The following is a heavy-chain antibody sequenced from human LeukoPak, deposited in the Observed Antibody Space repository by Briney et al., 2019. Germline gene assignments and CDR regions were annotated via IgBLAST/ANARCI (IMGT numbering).Heavy chain of an antibody. CDR2: IYHSGST. D-gene: IGHD6-13*01. Sequence: PSETLSLTCTVSGYSISSGYYWGWIRPPPGKGLEWIGSIYHSGSTYYNPSLKSRVTISVDKSKNQFSLKLSSVTAADTAVYYCASLIAAAGNYYFDYWGQGTLVTVSS. J-gene: IGHJ4*02. V-gene: IGHV4-38-2*02. CDR3: ASLIAAAGNYYFDY. CDR1: GYSISSGYY.